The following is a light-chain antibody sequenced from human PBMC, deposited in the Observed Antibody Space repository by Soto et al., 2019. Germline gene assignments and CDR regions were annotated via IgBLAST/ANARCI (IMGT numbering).Light chain of an antibody. Sequence: DIQMTQSPSSLSASVGDRVTITCRASQSISSYLNWYQQKPGKAPKLLIYAASSLQSGVPSRFSGRGSETDFTLTISSLRPEDFASYYCQQSYSTQLTFGGGTKVEIK. CDR3: QQSYSTQLT. CDR2: AAS. V-gene: IGKV1-39*01. CDR1: QSISSY. J-gene: IGKJ4*01.